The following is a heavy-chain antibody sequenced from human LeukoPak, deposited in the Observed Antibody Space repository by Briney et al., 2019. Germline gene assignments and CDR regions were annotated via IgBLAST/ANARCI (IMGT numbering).Heavy chain of an antibody. D-gene: IGHD6-6*01. Sequence: ASAKVSCKASGYTFTGYYMHWVRQAPGQGLEWMGWINPNSGGTNYAQKFQGRVTMTRDTSISTAYMELSRLRSDDTAVYYCARAPTEVVAARPVVPDYWGQGTLVTVSS. J-gene: IGHJ4*02. CDR2: INPNSGGT. CDR3: ARAPTEVVAARPVVPDY. CDR1: GYTFTGYY. V-gene: IGHV1-2*02.